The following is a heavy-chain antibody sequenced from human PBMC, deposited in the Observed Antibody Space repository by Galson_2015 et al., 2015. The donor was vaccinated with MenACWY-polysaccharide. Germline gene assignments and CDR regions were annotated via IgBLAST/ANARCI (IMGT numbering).Heavy chain of an antibody. CDR2: IFPGDSDT. D-gene: IGHD6-13*01. Sequence: QSGAEVKKPGESLQISCKGSGYSFTNYWIGWVRQMPGQGLEWMGVIFPGDSDTRYSPSLQGQVTISADKSISTAYLQWSSLKASDTAMYYCARPSYSSSWNPFDYWGQGTLVTVSS. V-gene: IGHV5-51*01. CDR1: GYSFTNYW. CDR3: ARPSYSSSWNPFDY. J-gene: IGHJ4*02.